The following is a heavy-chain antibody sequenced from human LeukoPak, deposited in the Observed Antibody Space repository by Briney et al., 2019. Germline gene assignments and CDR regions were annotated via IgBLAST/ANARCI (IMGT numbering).Heavy chain of an antibody. CDR1: GGTFSSYA. Sequence: SVKVSCKASGGTFSSYAISWVRQAPGQGLEWMGRIIPILGIANYAQKFQGRVTITADKSTSTAYMELSSLRSEDTAVYYCARGSGGGAIQLWYDYWGQGALVTVSS. V-gene: IGHV1-69*04. J-gene: IGHJ4*02. CDR2: IIPILGIA. D-gene: IGHD5-18*01. CDR3: ARGSGGGAIQLWYDY.